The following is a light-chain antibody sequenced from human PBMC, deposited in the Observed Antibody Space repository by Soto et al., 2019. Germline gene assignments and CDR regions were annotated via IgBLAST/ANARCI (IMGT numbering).Light chain of an antibody. J-gene: IGLJ2*01. V-gene: IGLV1-40*01. CDR1: SSNIGAGYD. CDR2: GNS. Sequence: QSELTQPPSVSGAPGQRVTISCTGSSSNIGAGYDVHWYQQLPGTAPKLLIYGNSNRPSGVPDRFSGSKSGTSASLVITGLQAEDEADYYCQSYDSSLSGVVFGGGTKVTVL. CDR3: QSYDSSLSGVV.